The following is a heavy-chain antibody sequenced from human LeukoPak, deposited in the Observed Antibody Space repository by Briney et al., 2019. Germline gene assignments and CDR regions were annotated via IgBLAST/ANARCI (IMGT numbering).Heavy chain of an antibody. D-gene: IGHD4-17*01. CDR3: ARASDYGDLRDDGDY. Sequence: HPGGSLRLSCAASGFTFSSYSMNWVRQAPGKGLEWVSYISSSSSTIYYADSVKGRFTISRDNAKNSLYLQMNSLRAEDTAVYYCARASDYGDLRDDGDYWGQGTLVTVSS. V-gene: IGHV3-48*04. CDR2: ISSSSSTI. CDR1: GFTFSSYS. J-gene: IGHJ4*02.